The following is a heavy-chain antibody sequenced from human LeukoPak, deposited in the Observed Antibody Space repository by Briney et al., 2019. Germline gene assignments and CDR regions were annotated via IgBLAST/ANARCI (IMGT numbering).Heavy chain of an antibody. J-gene: IGHJ4*02. CDR1: GFTFSSYD. CDR2: IRPSGDNT. V-gene: IGHV3-23*01. Sequence: GGSLRLSCAASGFTFSSYDMTWVRQAPGRGLEWVSSIRPSGDNTYYGDSVKGRFTISRDNSKNTLFLQMNSLRAEDTAIYYCAKDMGYCSSATCYGLDYWGQGTLVTVSS. D-gene: IGHD2-2*01. CDR3: AKDMGYCSSATCYGLDY.